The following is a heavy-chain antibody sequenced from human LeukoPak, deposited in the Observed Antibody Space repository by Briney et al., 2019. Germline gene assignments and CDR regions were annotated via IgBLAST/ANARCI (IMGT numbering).Heavy chain of an antibody. CDR1: GFTFSSYW. J-gene: IGHJ4*02. Sequence: GGSLRLSCAASGFTFSSYWMSWVRQAPGKGLEWVGRIKSKTDGGTTDYAAPVKGRFTISRDDSKNTLYLQMNSLKTEDTAVYYCTTGSRITMVRGVIIEYSQHTSFDYWGQGTLVTVSS. CDR3: TTGSRITMVRGVIIEYSQHTSFDY. D-gene: IGHD3-10*01. V-gene: IGHV3-15*01. CDR2: IKSKTDGGTT.